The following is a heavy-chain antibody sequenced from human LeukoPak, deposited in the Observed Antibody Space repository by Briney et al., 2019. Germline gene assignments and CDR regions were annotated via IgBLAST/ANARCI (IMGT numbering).Heavy chain of an antibody. CDR1: GFTFDDYG. D-gene: IGHD3-22*01. Sequence: GRSLRLSCAASGFTFDDYGMSWVRQAPGKGLEWVSCINWNGGSTGYADSVKGRFTISRDNAKNSLYLQMNSLRAEDTALYYCARGGYYYDSSGFEYFQHWGQGTLVTVSS. CDR2: INWNGGST. CDR3: ARGGYYYDSSGFEYFQH. J-gene: IGHJ1*01. V-gene: IGHV3-20*04.